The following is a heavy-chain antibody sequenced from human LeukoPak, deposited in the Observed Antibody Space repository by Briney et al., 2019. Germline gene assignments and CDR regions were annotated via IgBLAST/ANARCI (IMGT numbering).Heavy chain of an antibody. CDR2: AYHDGYYGNSQ. CDR1: GFTFSSYG. Sequence: PRGSLRLSCIASGFTFSSYGMRWVRQAPGKGLEWVAVAYHDGYYGNSQYYADSVKGRFTISRDNSEKTLYLQMSSLRAEDTAVYYCATGSGYYYGHWGQGTLVSVSS. CDR3: ATGSGYYYGH. V-gene: IGHV3-33*01. D-gene: IGHD3-22*01. J-gene: IGHJ4*02.